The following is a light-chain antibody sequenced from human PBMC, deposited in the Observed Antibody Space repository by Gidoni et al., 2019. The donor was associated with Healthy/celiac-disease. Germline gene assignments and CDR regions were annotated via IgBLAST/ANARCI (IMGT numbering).Light chain of an antibody. CDR1: QSVSSY. Sequence: EIVLTQSPATLSLSPGERATLSCRDSQSVSSYLAWYQQKPGQAPRLLIYDASNRATGIPARFSGSGSGTDFTLTSSSLEPEDFAVYYCQQRSNWPPYTFGQGTKLEIK. CDR3: QQRSNWPPYT. CDR2: DAS. V-gene: IGKV3-11*01. J-gene: IGKJ2*01.